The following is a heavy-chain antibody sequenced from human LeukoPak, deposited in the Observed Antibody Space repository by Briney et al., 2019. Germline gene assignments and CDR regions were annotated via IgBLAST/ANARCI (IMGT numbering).Heavy chain of an antibody. Sequence: GGSLRLSCAASGFTFSSYWMHWVRQAPGKGLVWVSRINSDGNSTSYADSVKGRFTISRDNAKYTLYLQMNSLRAEDTAVYYCASDFWSGYYTPMGVNYWGQGTLVTVSS. CDR1: GFTFSSYW. CDR3: ASDFWSGYYTPMGVNY. CDR2: INSDGNST. J-gene: IGHJ4*02. D-gene: IGHD3-3*01. V-gene: IGHV3-74*01.